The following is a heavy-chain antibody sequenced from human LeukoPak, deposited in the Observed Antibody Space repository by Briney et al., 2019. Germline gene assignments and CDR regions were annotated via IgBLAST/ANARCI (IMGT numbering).Heavy chain of an antibody. D-gene: IGHD3-10*01. V-gene: IGHV1-18*01. J-gene: IGHJ6*02. Sequence: GASVKVSCKASGYTFTSYGISWVRQAPGQGLEWMGWISAYNGNTNYAQKLQGRVTMTTDTSTSTAYMELRSLRSDDTAVYYCARNYYGSGSYYNMGLYYGMDVWGQGTTVTVSS. CDR1: GYTFTSYG. CDR3: ARNYYGSGSYYNMGLYYGMDV. CDR2: ISAYNGNT.